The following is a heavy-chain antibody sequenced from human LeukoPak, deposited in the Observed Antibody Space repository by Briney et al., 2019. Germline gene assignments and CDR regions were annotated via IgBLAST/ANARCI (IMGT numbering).Heavy chain of an antibody. CDR2: ISSSSSYI. CDR3: ARDHSSGQTDYYYYMDV. CDR1: GFTFRIYS. J-gene: IGHJ6*03. Sequence: PGGSLRLSCEASGFTFRIYSMNWVRQAPRKGLDWVSSISSSSSYIYYADSVKGRFTISRDNAKNSLYLQMNSLRAEDTAVYYCARDHSSGQTDYYYYMDVWGKGTTVTVSS. D-gene: IGHD6-19*01. V-gene: IGHV3-21*01.